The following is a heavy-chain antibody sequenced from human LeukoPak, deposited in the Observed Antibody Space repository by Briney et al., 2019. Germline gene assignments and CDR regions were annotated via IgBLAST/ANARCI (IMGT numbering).Heavy chain of an antibody. CDR3: AIDSSGWSGDYFDY. D-gene: IGHD6-19*01. CDR2: INHSGST. Sequence: PSETLSLTCAVYGGSFSGYYRSWIRQPPGKGLEWIGEINHSGSTNYNPSLKSRVTISVDTSKNQFSLKLSSVTAADTAVYYCAIDSSGWSGDYFDYWGQGTLVTVSS. V-gene: IGHV4-34*01. J-gene: IGHJ4*02. CDR1: GGSFSGYY.